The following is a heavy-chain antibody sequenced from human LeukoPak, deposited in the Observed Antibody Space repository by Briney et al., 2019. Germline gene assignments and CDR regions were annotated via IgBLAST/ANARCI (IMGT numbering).Heavy chain of an antibody. J-gene: IGHJ4*02. D-gene: IGHD3-16*02. CDR1: GYTFTGYY. Sequence: GASVKVSCKASGYTFTGYYMHWVRQAPGQGLEWMGWINPNSGGTNYAQKFQGRVTMTRDTSISTAYMELSRLRSEDTAVYYCAREEPTETKEILDDYVWGSYRPPYYFDYWGQGTLVTVSS. CDR2: INPNSGGT. V-gene: IGHV1-2*02. CDR3: AREEPTETKEILDDYVWGSYRPPYYFDY.